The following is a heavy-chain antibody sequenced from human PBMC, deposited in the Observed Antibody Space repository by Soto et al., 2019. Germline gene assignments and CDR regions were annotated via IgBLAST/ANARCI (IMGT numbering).Heavy chain of an antibody. CDR2: INAGNGNT. Sequence: ASVKVSCKASGYTFTSYAMHWVRQAPGQRLEWMGWINAGNGNTKYSQKFQGRVTITMDTSASTAYMELSSLRSDDTAVYYCARASGSSYWFAPWGQETLVTVSS. CDR3: ARASGSSYWFAP. CDR1: GYTFTSYA. J-gene: IGHJ5*02. D-gene: IGHD1-26*01. V-gene: IGHV1-3*01.